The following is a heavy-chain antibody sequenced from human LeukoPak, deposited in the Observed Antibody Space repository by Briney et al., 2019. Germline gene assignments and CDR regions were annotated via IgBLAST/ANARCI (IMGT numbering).Heavy chain of an antibody. CDR1: AFIFSGHW. V-gene: IGHV3-30*02. J-gene: IGHJ4*01. CDR3: ANSETVTIVRGVLTKLSLDY. D-gene: IGHD3-10*01. Sequence: GGSLRLSCEGSAFIFSGHWMNWVRQAPGKGLEWVALIWYEGNNKKYADSVKGRFTISRDNSKNSLFLQMNSLRADDTAVYYCANSETVTIVRGVLTKLSLDYWGHGTLVTVSS. CDR2: IWYEGNNK.